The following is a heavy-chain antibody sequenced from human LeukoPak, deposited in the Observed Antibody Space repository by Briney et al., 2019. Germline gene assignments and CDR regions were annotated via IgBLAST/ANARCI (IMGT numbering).Heavy chain of an antibody. CDR3: ARGRITMVRGGRTPPRNFDY. Sequence: SETLSLTCTVSGGSISSSSYYWGWIRQPPGKGLEWIGSIYYSGSTYYHPSLKSRVTISVDTSKNQFSVKISSAPAADKAVYYCARGRITMVRGGRTPPRNFDYWGQGTLVTVSS. CDR1: GGSISSSSYY. V-gene: IGHV4-39*01. CDR2: IYYSGST. J-gene: IGHJ4*02. D-gene: IGHD3-10*01.